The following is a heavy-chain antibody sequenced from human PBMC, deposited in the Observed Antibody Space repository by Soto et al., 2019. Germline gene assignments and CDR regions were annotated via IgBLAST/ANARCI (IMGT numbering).Heavy chain of an antibody. CDR3: ARSYTRSYYFYYYGMDV. Sequence: QVQLVQSGAEVKKPGASVKVSCKASGYTFTSYDINLVRQATGQGLEWMGWMNPNSGNTGYAQKFQGRVTMTRNTSISTAYMELSSLRSEDTAVYYCARSYTRSYYFYYYGMDVWGQGTTVTVSS. D-gene: IGHD1-26*01. V-gene: IGHV1-8*01. CDR2: MNPNSGNT. CDR1: GYTFTSYD. J-gene: IGHJ6*02.